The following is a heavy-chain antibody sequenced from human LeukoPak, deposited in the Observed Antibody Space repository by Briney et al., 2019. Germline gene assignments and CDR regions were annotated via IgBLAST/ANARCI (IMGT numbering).Heavy chain of an antibody. V-gene: IGHV1-2*02. CDR2: INPNSGGT. CDR1: GDSFTDYY. D-gene: IGHD3-22*01. J-gene: IGHJ6*02. Sequence: ASVKVSCKASGDSFTDYYMHWVRQAPGQGLEWIGWINPNSGGTNYAQKFQGRVTMTRDTSISTAYMDLSRLRSDATAVYYCARDTVDSSGFPYGMDVWGQGTTVTVSS. CDR3: ARDTVDSSGFPYGMDV.